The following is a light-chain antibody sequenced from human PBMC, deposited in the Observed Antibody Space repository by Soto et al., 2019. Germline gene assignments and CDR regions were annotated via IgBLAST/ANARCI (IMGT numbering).Light chain of an antibody. CDR2: KAS. CDR1: QSISSW. J-gene: IGKJ2*01. CDR3: QQYNSYSTT. V-gene: IGKV1-5*03. Sequence: DIQMTQSPSTLSASVGDRVTITCRASQSISSWLAWYQQKPGKAPELLFYKASGLESGVPSRFSGSGYGTEFTLTVSRLQPDDFATYYCQQYNSYSTTVGQGTNLEIK.